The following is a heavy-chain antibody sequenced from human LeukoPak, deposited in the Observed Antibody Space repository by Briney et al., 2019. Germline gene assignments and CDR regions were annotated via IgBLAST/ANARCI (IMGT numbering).Heavy chain of an antibody. Sequence: SETLSLTCTVSGGSISSGSYYWSWIRQPAGKGLEWIGRIYTSGSTNCNPSLKSRVTMSVDTSKNQFSLKLSSVTAADTAVYYCARDMWYSSGWFHYPFDHWGQGTLVTVSS. CDR2: IYTSGST. J-gene: IGHJ4*02. D-gene: IGHD6-19*01. V-gene: IGHV4-61*02. CDR1: GGSISSGSYY. CDR3: ARDMWYSSGWFHYPFDH.